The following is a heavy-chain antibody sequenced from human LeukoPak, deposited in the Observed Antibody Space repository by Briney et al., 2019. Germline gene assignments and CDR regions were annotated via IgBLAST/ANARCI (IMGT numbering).Heavy chain of an antibody. D-gene: IGHD6-19*01. CDR3: AKEGAVAAYYFDY. J-gene: IGHJ4*02. Sequence: SETLSLTCTVSGGSISSYYWSWIRQPPGKGLEWIGYNYYSGSTNYNPSLKSRVTISVDTSKNQFSLKLTSVTAADTAVYYCAKEGAVAAYYFDYWGQGTLVTVSS. CDR1: GGSISSYY. CDR2: NYYSGST. V-gene: IGHV4-59*01.